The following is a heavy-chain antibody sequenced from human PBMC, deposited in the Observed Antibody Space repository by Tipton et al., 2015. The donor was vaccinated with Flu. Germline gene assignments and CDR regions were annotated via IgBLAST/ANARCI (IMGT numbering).Heavy chain of an antibody. CDR2: IYTTGST. CDR3: AREGPYSSAWYGLDAFDI. D-gene: IGHD6-19*01. J-gene: IGHJ3*02. V-gene: IGHV4-61*09. CDR1: GDSISVGSHY. Sequence: TLSLTCTVSGDSISVGSHYWTWIRQPAGKGLEWIGHIYTTGSTKYNPSLRGRVTISLGASKNEFSMNLRSATAVDSAVYYCAREGPYSSAWYGLDAFDIWGQGTMVTVSS.